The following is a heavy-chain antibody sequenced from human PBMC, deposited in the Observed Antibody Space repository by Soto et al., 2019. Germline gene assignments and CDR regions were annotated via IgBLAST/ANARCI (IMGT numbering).Heavy chain of an antibody. CDR2: ISSSSSYI. CDR3: ARDLVRGYYMDV. D-gene: IGHD3-10*01. CDR1: GFTFSSYS. V-gene: IGHV3-21*01. J-gene: IGHJ6*03. Sequence: GGSLRLSCAASGFTFSSYSMNWVRHAPGKGLEWVSSISSSSSYIYYADSVKGRFTISRDNAKNSLYLQMNSLRAEDTAVYYCARDLVRGYYMDVWGKGTTVTVSS.